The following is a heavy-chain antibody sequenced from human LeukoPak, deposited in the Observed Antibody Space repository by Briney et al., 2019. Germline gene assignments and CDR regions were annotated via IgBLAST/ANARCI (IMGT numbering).Heavy chain of an antibody. D-gene: IGHD5-18*01. V-gene: IGHV3-74*01. CDR3: ARSQRGYSYGEH. Sequence: GGSLRLSCAASGFSFSNYWMHWVRQVPGKGLEWVSRVDNDGSGTTYADSVKGRFTISRDNAKNTVYLQMNSLRAEDTAVYYCARSQRGYSYGEHWGQGTPVTVSS. CDR1: GFSFSNYW. J-gene: IGHJ4*02. CDR2: VDNDGSGT.